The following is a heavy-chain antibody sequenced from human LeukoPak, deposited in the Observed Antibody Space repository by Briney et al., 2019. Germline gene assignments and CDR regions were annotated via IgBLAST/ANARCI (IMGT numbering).Heavy chain of an antibody. D-gene: IGHD1-1*01. CDR1: GGSISSYY. V-gene: IGHV4-59*01. CDR3: ARVSWFPGTSYYYMDV. J-gene: IGHJ6*03. CDR2: IQYSGST. Sequence: KPSETLSLTCTVSGGSISSYYWSWIRQPPGKGLEWIGYIQYSGSTNYNPSLKSRVTISVDTSKNQFSLKLSSVTAADTAVYYCARVSWFPGTSYYYMDVWGKGTPVTVSS.